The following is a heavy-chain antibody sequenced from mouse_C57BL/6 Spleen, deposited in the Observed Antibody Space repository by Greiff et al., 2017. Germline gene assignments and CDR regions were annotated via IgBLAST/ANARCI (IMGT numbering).Heavy chain of an antibody. D-gene: IGHD3-1*01. CDR3: ARGRANPYYFDY. CDR2: IDPSDSET. J-gene: IGHJ2*01. CDR1: GYTFTSYW. Sequence: QVQLQQPGAELVRPGSSVKLSCKASGYTFTSYWMHWVKQRPIQGLEWIGNIDPSDSETHYNQKFKDKATLTVDKSSSTAYMQLSSLTSEDSAVYYCARGRANPYYFDYWGQGTTLTVSS. V-gene: IGHV1-52*01.